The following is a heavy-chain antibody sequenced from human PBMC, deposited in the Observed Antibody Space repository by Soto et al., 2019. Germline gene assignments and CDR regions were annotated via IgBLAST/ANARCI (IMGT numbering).Heavy chain of an antibody. Sequence: QLQLQESGPGLVKPSETLSLTCSVSDDSINSDKYYWGWIRQPPGKGLAWIGSNYYRGNAYYNPSLPPRVTISIDKSRSQFSLKLNSVTAADSAVYFCARLEGLATISYYFDFWGPGALVTVSS. CDR1: DDSINSDKYY. J-gene: IGHJ4*02. CDR2: NYYRGNA. CDR3: ARLEGLATISYYFDF. V-gene: IGHV4-39*01. D-gene: IGHD3-9*01.